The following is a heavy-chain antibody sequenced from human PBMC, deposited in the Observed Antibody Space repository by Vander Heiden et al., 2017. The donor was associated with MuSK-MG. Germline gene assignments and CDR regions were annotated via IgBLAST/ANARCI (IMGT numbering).Heavy chain of an antibody. D-gene: IGHD1-26*01. J-gene: IGHJ4*02. CDR2: IYYSGNT. Sequence: QLPLQESGPGLVKPSETLSLTCTVSGDSITTTTYYWGWFRQPPGKGLEWIGNIYYSGNTYYNPSLKSRVTISVDTSKNQFSLTLNSVTAADTAVYFCARGTEVGWGGYWAQGTLVTVSS. CDR3: ARGTEVGWGGY. CDR1: GDSITTTTYY. V-gene: IGHV4-39*07.